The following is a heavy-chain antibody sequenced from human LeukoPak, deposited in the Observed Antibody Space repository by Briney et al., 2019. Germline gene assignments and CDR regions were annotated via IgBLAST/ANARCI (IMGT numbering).Heavy chain of an antibody. V-gene: IGHV4-39*01. CDR2: IYYSGST. J-gene: IGHJ6*03. CDR1: GGSISSSSYC. CDR3: ARLPRITMVRGVYYYYYYMDV. D-gene: IGHD3-10*01. Sequence: SETLSLTCTVSGGSISSSSYCWGWIRQPPGKGLEWIGSIYYSGSTYYNPSLKSRVTISVDTSKNQFSLKLSSVTAADTAVYYCARLPRITMVRGVYYYYYYMDVWGKGTTVTVSS.